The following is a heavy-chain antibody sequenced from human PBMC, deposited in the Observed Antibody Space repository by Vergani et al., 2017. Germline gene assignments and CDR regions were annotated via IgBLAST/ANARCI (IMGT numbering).Heavy chain of an antibody. CDR3: AAARGRREYNWFDP. CDR1: GGSFSGYY. D-gene: IGHD6-13*01. V-gene: IGHV4-34*01. J-gene: IGHJ5*02. CDR2: INHSGST. Sequence: QVQLQQWGAGLLKPSETLSLTCAVYGGSFSGYYWRWIRQPPGKGLEWIGEINHSGSTNYNPSLKSRVTISVDTSKNQFSLKLSSVTAADTAVYYCAAARGRREYNWFDPWGQGTLVTVSS.